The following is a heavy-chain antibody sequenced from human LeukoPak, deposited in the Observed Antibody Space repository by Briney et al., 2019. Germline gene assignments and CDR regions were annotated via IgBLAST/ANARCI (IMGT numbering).Heavy chain of an antibody. CDR1: GFTFSSYS. Sequence: GGSLRLSCAASGFTFSSYSMNWVRQAPGKGLEWVSSISNSSSYIYYADSVKGRFTISRDNAKNSLYLQMNSLRAEDTAVYYCARDLVEMATMGYFDYWGQGTLVTVSS. D-gene: IGHD5-24*01. V-gene: IGHV3-21*01. J-gene: IGHJ4*02. CDR2: ISNSSSYI. CDR3: ARDLVEMATMGYFDY.